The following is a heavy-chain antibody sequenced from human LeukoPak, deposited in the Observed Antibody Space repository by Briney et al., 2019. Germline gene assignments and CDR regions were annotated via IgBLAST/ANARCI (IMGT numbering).Heavy chain of an antibody. V-gene: IGHV4-61*02. J-gene: IGHJ3*01. CDR3: ARYRYSGYDDAFDV. Sequence: SETLSLTCIVSGASISSGNYYWTWIRQPAGKGLEWIGRLHTTGGTNYSPSFKSRLSISGDTSKNQFSLQLSSVTAADTAVYYCARYRYSGYDDAFDVWGQGTMVTVSS. CDR1: GASISSGNYY. D-gene: IGHD5-12*01. CDR2: LHTTGGT.